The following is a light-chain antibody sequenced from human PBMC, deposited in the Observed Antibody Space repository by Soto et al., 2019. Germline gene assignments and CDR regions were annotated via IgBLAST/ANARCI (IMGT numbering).Light chain of an antibody. CDR3: QQYGSSTMYT. Sequence: EIELTQSPGTLSLSPGERATLSCRASQSVSSSYLAWYQQKPGQAPRLLIYGASGRTTGIPDRFSGSGTGTDLTLTISRLEPEDFAVYYCQQYGSSTMYTFGQGTKLEIK. V-gene: IGKV3-20*01. J-gene: IGKJ2*01. CDR1: QSVSSSY. CDR2: GAS.